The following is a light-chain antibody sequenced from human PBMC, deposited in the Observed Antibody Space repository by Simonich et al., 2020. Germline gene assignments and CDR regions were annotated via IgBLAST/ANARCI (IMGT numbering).Light chain of an antibody. J-gene: IGLJ3*02. CDR3: CSYASSYTV. CDR1: SSDVGGYNY. V-gene: IGLV2-11*01. CDR2: DVR. Sequence: QSALTQPRSVSGSPGQSVTISCTGASSDVGGYNYVSWYQQHPGKAPKLMIYDVRKRPSGVPDRFSGSKSGNTASLTISGLQAEDEADYYCCSYASSYTVFGGGTKLTVL.